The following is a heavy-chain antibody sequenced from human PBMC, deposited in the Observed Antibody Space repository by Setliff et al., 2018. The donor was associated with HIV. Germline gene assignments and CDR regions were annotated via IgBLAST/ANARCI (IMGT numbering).Heavy chain of an antibody. V-gene: IGHV4-4*07. CDR2: VSSRGDT. D-gene: IGHD4-17*01. Sequence: PSETLSLTCTVSDSGTYYWSWIRQPAGKGLEWIGRVSSRGDTNYNPSLKSRVTMSDDTSKNQFSLKLTSVTASDTAVYYCARAAAGNTGPFDLWGQGSPVTVSS. J-gene: IGHJ4*02. CDR3: ARAAAGNTGPFDL. CDR1: DSGTYY.